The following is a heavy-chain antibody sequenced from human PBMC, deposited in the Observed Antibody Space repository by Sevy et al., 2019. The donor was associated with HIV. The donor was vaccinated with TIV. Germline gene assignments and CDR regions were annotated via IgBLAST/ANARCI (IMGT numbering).Heavy chain of an antibody. V-gene: IGHV3-21*01. CDR1: GFTFSSYG. Sequence: GGSLRLSCAASGFTFSSYGMNWVRQAPGKGLEWVSSISSSSSYIYYADSVKGRFTISRDNAKNSLYLQMNSLRAEDTAVYYCAREGGGVIAAAGDYWGQGTLVTVSS. J-gene: IGHJ4*02. CDR2: ISSSSSYI. CDR3: AREGGGVIAAAGDY. D-gene: IGHD6-13*01.